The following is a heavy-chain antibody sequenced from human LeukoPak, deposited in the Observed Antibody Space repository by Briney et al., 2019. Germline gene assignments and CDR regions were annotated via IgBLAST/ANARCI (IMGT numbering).Heavy chain of an antibody. V-gene: IGHV4-61*02. J-gene: IGHJ4*02. CDR3: AREQYSGYSDY. D-gene: IGHD5-12*01. CDR2: IYTSGST. Sequence: SETLSLTCTVSGASISSGSYYWSWIRQPAGKGLEWIGRIYTSGSTNYNPSLKSRVTISVDTSKNQFSLKLSSVTAADTAVYYCAREQYSGYSDYWGQGTLVTVSS. CDR1: GASISSGSYY.